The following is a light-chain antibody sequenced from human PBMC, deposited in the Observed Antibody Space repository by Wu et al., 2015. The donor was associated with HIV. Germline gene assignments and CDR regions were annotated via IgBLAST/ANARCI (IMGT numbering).Light chain of an antibody. J-gene: IGKJ4*01. CDR3: QQLNSYPPT. Sequence: IQMTQSPSSLSASVGDRVTITCRASQDISTYLAWYQQKSGKAPKLLIYAASTLQGGVPSRFSGSGTGTDFTLTISSLQPEDFATYYCQQLNSYPPTFGGGTKVEIK. V-gene: IGKV1-9*01. CDR1: QDISTY. CDR2: AAS.